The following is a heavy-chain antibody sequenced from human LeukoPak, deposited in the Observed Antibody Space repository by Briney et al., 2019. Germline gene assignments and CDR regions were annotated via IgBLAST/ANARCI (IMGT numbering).Heavy chain of an antibody. D-gene: IGHD6-13*01. J-gene: IGHJ4*02. CDR2: IYYSGDT. V-gene: IGHV4-31*03. CDR3: ATAPPYSSSWTPLDY. CDR1: GAPISRGGYY. Sequence: SDTLTLTCSVSGAPISRGGYYWSWIRKHPGEGLQRLGYIYYSGDTYYNPSLKSRVTISGDTSKNQCDLKLSSVTAADTAVYYCATAPPYSSSWTPLDYWGQGTLVTVSS.